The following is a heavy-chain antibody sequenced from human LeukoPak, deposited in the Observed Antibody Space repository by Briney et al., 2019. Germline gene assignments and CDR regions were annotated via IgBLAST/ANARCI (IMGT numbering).Heavy chain of an antibody. J-gene: IGHJ4*02. V-gene: IGHV5-51*01. CDR3: ARRDGEYFFDF. CDR2: IYPSRAGS. D-gene: IGHD4-17*01. CDR1: GYIFTKYS. Sequence: GESLKISCKASGYIFTKYSIGWVRQMPGKGLGWMGVIYPSRAGSRYSPSFQGQVTISADKSIPTAYLQWSSLMASDTAMYYCARRDGEYFFDFWGQGTLVTVSP.